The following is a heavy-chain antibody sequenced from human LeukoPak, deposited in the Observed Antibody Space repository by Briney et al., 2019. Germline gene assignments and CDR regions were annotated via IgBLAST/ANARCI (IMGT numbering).Heavy chain of an antibody. CDR3: ARDGTYYYDSSGYYPFDY. J-gene: IGHJ4*02. V-gene: IGHV1-2*02. CDR1: GYTFTGYY. CDR2: INPNSGGT. D-gene: IGHD3-22*01. Sequence: ASVKVSCKASGYTFTGYYMHWVRQAPGQGLEWMGWINPNSGGTNYAQKFQGRVTMTRDTSISTAYMELGRLRSDDTAVYYCARDGTYYYDSSGYYPFDYWGQGTLVTVSS.